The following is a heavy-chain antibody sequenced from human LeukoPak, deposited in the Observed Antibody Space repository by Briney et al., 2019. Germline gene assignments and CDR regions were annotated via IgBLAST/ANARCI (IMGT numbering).Heavy chain of an antibody. V-gene: IGHV4-39*01. D-gene: IGHD4-23*01. CDR3: ARTPDYGGETFFDY. Sequence: SETLSLTXTVSGGSISSSSYYWGWIRQPPGEGLEWSGSIYYSGSTYYNPSLKSRVTISVDTSKNQFSLKLSSVTAADTAVYYCARTPDYGGETFFDYWGQGTLVTVSS. J-gene: IGHJ4*02. CDR1: GGSISSSSYY. CDR2: IYYSGST.